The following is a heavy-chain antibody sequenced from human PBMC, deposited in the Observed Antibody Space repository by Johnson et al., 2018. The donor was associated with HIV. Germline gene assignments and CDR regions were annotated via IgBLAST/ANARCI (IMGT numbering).Heavy chain of an antibody. CDR2: ISYDGSNK. CDR3: ARDQAPYYYDSSGSDAFDI. D-gene: IGHD3-22*01. J-gene: IGHJ3*02. CDR1: GFTFSSYA. Sequence: QVQLVESGGGVVQPGRSLRLSCAASGFTFSSYAMHWVRQAPGKGLEWVAVISYDGSNKYYADSVKGRFTISRDNSKNTLYLQMNSLRAEDTAVYYCARDQAPYYYDSSGSDAFDIWGQGTMVTVSS. V-gene: IGHV3-30-3*01.